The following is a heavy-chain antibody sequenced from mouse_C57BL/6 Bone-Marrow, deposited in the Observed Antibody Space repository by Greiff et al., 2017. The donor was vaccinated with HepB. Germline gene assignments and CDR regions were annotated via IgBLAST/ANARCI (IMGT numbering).Heavy chain of an antibody. Sequence: VQLQESGAELVKPGASVKISCKASGYAFSSYWMNWVKQRPGKGLEWIGQIYPGDGDTNYNGKFKGKATLTADKSSSTAYMQLSSLTSEDSAVYFCARSCYYYGSSLFAYWGQGTLVTVSA. V-gene: IGHV1-80*01. J-gene: IGHJ3*01. CDR2: IYPGDGDT. D-gene: IGHD1-1*01. CDR3: ARSCYYYGSSLFAY. CDR1: GYAFSSYW.